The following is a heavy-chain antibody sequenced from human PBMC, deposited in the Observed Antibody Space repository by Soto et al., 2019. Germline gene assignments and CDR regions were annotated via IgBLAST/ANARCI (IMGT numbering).Heavy chain of an antibody. V-gene: IGHV3-9*02. Sequence: EVQLVESGGGLVQPGRSLRLSCVASGFIADDYAMHWVRQAPGKGLEWVSGISSNSATINYADSVKGRFTISRDNAKKSLFLQMNSLRPEDTAFYYCVKDMKWGGMTTRHYFDSWGQGTLVTVSS. CDR1: GFIADDYA. CDR3: VKDMKWGGMTTRHYFDS. J-gene: IGHJ4*02. CDR2: ISSNSATI. D-gene: IGHD4-17*01.